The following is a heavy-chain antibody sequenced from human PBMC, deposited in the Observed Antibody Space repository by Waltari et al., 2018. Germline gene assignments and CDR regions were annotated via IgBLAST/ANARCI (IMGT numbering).Heavy chain of an antibody. CDR1: GFTFSSYR. CDR2: INSDGSTT. J-gene: IGHJ2*01. V-gene: IGHV3-74*01. Sequence: EVQLVESGGGLVQPGGSLGPSCVTSGFTFSSYRTHWVRQVPGKGLVWVSRINSDGSTTSYADSVKGRFTISRDNAKNTLYLQMNSLRADDTSVYYCARAQLTMARNLDLWGRGTLVTVSS. D-gene: IGHD3-10*01. CDR3: ARAQLTMARNLDL.